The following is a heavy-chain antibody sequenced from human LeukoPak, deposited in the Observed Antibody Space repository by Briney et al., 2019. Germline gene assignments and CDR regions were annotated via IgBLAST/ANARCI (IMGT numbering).Heavy chain of an antibody. V-gene: IGHV3-33*01. CDR1: GFTFSSSG. Sequence: GRSLRLSCAASGFTFSSSGMHWVRQAPGKGLERVAVIWYDGSNKYYADSVKGRFTISRDNSKNTLYLQMNSLRAEDTAVYYCARDYVRGNAAFDIWGQGTMVTVSS. CDR3: ARDYVRGNAAFDI. CDR2: IWYDGSNK. J-gene: IGHJ3*02. D-gene: IGHD3-16*01.